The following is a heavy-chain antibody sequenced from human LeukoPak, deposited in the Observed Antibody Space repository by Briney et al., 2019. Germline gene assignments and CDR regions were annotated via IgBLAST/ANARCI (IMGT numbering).Heavy chain of an antibody. CDR2: INTNTGNP. CDR3: ARDLMTAYYDSSGFD. Sequence: ASVKVSCKASGYTFTSYAMNWVRQAPGQGLEWMGWINTNTGNPTYAQGFTGRFVFSLDTSVSTAYLQISSLKAEDTAVYYCARDLMTAYYDSSGFDWGQGTLVTVSS. CDR1: GYTFTSYA. V-gene: IGHV7-4-1*02. J-gene: IGHJ4*02. D-gene: IGHD3-22*01.